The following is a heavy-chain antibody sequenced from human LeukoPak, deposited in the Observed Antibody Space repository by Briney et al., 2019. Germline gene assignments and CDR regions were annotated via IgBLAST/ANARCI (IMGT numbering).Heavy chain of an antibody. V-gene: IGHV1-69*06. D-gene: IGHD6-13*01. J-gene: IGHJ4*02. CDR1: GGTFSSYG. Sequence: SVTVSCKASGGTFSSYGISWVRQAPGQGLEWMGGIIPIFGTENYAQKFQGRVTITADKSTSTAYMELSSLRSDDTAVYYCARACMAAAGTLDYWGQGTLVTVSS. CDR3: ARACMAAAGTLDY. CDR2: IIPIFGTE.